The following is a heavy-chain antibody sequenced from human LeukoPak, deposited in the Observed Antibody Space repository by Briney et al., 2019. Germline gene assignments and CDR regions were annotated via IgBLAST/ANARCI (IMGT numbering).Heavy chain of an antibody. CDR2: ISGSGGST. CDR1: GFTFSSYG. CDR3: AKDIDYSNYIHFDY. Sequence: PGGSLRLSCAASGFTFSSYGMSWVRQAPGKGLEWVSAISGSGGSTYYADSVKGRFTISRDNSKNTLYLQMNSLRAEDTAVYYCAKDIDYSNYIHFDYWGQGTLVTVSS. J-gene: IGHJ4*02. D-gene: IGHD4-11*01. V-gene: IGHV3-23*01.